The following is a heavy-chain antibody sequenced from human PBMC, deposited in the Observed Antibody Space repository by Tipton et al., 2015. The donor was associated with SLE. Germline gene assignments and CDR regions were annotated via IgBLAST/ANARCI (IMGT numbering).Heavy chain of an antibody. D-gene: IGHD3-16*01. CDR3: ARDQGSKFGDFDY. V-gene: IGHV3-21*01. CDR1: GFTFSSYS. J-gene: IGHJ4*02. Sequence: SLRLSCAASGFTFSSYSMNWVRQAPGKGLEWVSSISSSSSYIYYADSVKGRFTISRDNSKNTLYLQMNSLRAEDTAVYYCARDQGSKFGDFDYWGQGTLVTVSS. CDR2: ISSSSSYI.